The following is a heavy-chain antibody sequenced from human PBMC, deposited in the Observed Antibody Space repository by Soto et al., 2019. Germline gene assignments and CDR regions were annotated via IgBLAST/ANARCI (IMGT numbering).Heavy chain of an antibody. J-gene: IGHJ3*02. CDR3: ARGAHKIMGLRSQYSSWSGSGAFDI. Sequence: QVQLVESGGGVVQPGRSLRLSCAASGFTFSSYAMHWVRQAPGKGLEWVAFISYAGSNKYYADSVKGRFTISRDNSKNTLYLQMNSLSAEDTAVYYCARGAHKIMGLRSQYSSWSGSGAFDIWGQGTMVTVSS. V-gene: IGHV3-30*14. CDR2: ISYAGSNK. D-gene: IGHD6-6*01. CDR1: GFTFSSYA.